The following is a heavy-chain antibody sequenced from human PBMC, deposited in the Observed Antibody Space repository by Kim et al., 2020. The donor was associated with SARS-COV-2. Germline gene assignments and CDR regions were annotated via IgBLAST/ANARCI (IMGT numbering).Heavy chain of an antibody. Sequence: TNLTDSGKGQLTISRDNAKNTLYLQMNSLRAEDTAVYSCARDHYGSDSIDYWGQGTLVTVSS. J-gene: IGHJ4*02. V-gene: IGHV3-74*01. CDR2: T. D-gene: IGHD4-17*01. CDR3: ARDHYGSDSIDY.